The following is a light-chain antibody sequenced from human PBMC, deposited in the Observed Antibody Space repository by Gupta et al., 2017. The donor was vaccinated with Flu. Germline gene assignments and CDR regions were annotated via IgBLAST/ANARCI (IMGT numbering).Light chain of an antibody. Sequence: EIVMTQSPATLSVSPGERATLSCRASQSVSSNLAWYQQKPGQAPRLLIYGASTRATGISARFSGSGSGTEFTLTISSLQSEDFAVYYCQQYNNWPEGTFGPGTKVDIK. CDR3: QQYNNWPEGT. CDR1: QSVSSN. CDR2: GAS. V-gene: IGKV3-15*01. J-gene: IGKJ3*01.